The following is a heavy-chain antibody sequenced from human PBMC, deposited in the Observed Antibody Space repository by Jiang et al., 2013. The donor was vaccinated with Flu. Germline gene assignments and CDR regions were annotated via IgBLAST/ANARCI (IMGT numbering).Heavy chain of an antibody. CDR1: GGTFSSYA. V-gene: IGHV1-69*01. J-gene: IGHJ3*02. Sequence: KASGGTFSSYAISWVRQAPGQGLEWMGGIIPIFGTANYAQKFQGRVTITADESTSTAYMELSSLRSEDTAVYYCARDGARRNAFDIWGQGTMVTVSS. CDR2: IIPIFGTA. D-gene: IGHD6-6*01. CDR3: ARDGARRNAFDI.